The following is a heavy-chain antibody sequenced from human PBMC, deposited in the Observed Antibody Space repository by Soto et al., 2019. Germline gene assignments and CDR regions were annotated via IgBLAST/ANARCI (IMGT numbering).Heavy chain of an antibody. Sequence: PSETLSLTCAVSSGSISSSNWWSWVRQPPGKGLEWIGEIYHSGSTNYNPSLKSRVTISVDKSKNQFSLKLSSVTAADTAVYYCARAVTTTFEGYYYSMDVWGKGTTVTVSS. CDR1: SGSISSSNW. J-gene: IGHJ6*03. V-gene: IGHV4-4*02. CDR2: IYHSGST. D-gene: IGHD4-4*01. CDR3: ARAVTTTFEGYYYSMDV.